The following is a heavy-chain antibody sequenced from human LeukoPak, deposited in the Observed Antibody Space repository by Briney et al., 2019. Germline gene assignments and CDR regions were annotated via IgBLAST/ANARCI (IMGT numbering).Heavy chain of an antibody. CDR1: GGTFSSYT. CDR3: ARDGEDYGGEYYYGMDV. J-gene: IGHJ6*04. CDR2: IIPILGIA. Sequence: SVKVSCKASGGTFSSYTISWVRQAPGQGLEWMGRIIPILGIANYAQKFQGRVTITADKSTSTAYMELSSLRSEDTAVYYCARDGEDYGGEYYYGMDVWGKGTTVTVSS. V-gene: IGHV1-69*04. D-gene: IGHD4-23*01.